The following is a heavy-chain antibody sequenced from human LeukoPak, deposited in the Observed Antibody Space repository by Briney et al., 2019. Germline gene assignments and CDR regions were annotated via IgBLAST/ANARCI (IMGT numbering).Heavy chain of an antibody. Sequence: SETLSLTCAVYGGSFSGYYWSWIRQPPGKGLEWIWEINHSGSTNYNPSLKSRVTISVDTSKNQFSLKLSSVTAADTAVYYCARGYCSGGSCYSHFDYWGQGTLVTVSS. D-gene: IGHD2-15*01. J-gene: IGHJ4*02. CDR1: GGSFSGYY. CDR3: ARGYCSGGSCYSHFDY. V-gene: IGHV4-34*01. CDR2: INHSGST.